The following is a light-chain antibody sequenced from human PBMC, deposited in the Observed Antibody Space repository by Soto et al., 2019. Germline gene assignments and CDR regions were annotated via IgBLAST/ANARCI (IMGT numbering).Light chain of an antibody. V-gene: IGLV2-11*01. CDR2: DVS. Sequence: QSALTQPRSVSGSPGQSVTISCTGTSSDVGGYNYVSWYQQHPGKATKLMIYDVSKRPSGVPDRFSGSKSGNTASLTISGLQAEDEADYSCCSYAGSSVVFGGGTKLTVL. CDR3: CSYAGSSVV. CDR1: SSDVGGYNY. J-gene: IGLJ2*01.